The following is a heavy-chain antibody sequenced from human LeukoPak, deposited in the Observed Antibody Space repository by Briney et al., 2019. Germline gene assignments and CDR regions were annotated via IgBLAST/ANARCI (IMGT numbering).Heavy chain of an antibody. CDR2: INHSGST. CDR3: ASTPKQWLVTLPYYYYGMDV. D-gene: IGHD6-19*01. V-gene: IGHV4-34*01. J-gene: IGHJ6*02. CDR1: GGSFSGYY. Sequence: SETLSLTCAVYGGSFSGYYWSWIRQPPGKGLEWIGEINHSGSTNYNPSLKSRVTISVDTSKNQFSLKLSSVTAADTAVYYCASTPKQWLVTLPYYYYGMDVWGQGTTVTVSS.